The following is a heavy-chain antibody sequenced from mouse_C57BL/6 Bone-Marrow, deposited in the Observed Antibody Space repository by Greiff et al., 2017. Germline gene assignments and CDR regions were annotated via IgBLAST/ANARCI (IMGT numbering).Heavy chain of an antibody. CDR3: ARIPPFYYGNYVEAMDY. CDR2: IWTGGGT. Sequence: VKVVESGPGLVAPSQSLSITCTVSGFSLTSYAISWVRQPPGKGLEWLGVIWTGGGTNYNSALKSRLSISKDNSKSQVFLKMNSLQTDDTARYYCARIPPFYYGNYVEAMDYWGQGTSVTVSS. CDR1: GFSLTSYA. V-gene: IGHV2-9-1*01. J-gene: IGHJ4*01. D-gene: IGHD2-1*01.